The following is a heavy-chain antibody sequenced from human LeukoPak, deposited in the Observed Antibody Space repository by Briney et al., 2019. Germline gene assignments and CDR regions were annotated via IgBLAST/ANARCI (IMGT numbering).Heavy chain of an antibody. CDR1: GFTFSTYN. Sequence: GGSLRLSCAASGFTFSTYNMNWVRQAPGKGLEWVGRIKSKTDGGTTDYAAPVKGRFTISRDDSKNTLYLQMNSLKTEDTAVYYCTTDESRYPEYSSSDGMDVWGQGTTVTVSS. D-gene: IGHD6-6*01. J-gene: IGHJ6*02. V-gene: IGHV3-15*07. CDR2: IKSKTDGGTT. CDR3: TTDESRYPEYSSSDGMDV.